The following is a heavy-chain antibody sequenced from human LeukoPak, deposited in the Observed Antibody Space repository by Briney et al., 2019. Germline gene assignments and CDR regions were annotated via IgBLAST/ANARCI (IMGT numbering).Heavy chain of an antibody. CDR1: GFTFSSYW. CDR3: ARESGVWYGGNLLIYFEY. D-gene: IGHD4-23*01. CDR2: IKQDGSEK. J-gene: IGHJ4*02. Sequence: PGGSLRLSCAASGFTFSSYWMSWVRQAPGKGLEWVANIKQDGSEKYYVDSVKGRFTISRDNAKNSLYLQMNSLRAEDTAVYYCARESGVWYGGNLLIYFEYWGQGTLVTVSS. V-gene: IGHV3-7*01.